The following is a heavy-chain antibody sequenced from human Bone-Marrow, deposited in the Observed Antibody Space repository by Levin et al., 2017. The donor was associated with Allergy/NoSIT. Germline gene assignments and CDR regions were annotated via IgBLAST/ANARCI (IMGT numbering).Heavy chain of an antibody. CDR2: LYSADHT. V-gene: IGHV3-66*01. D-gene: IGHD2-2*02. CDR3: SRVGYKDAFDI. CDR1: GLTVSSNG. Sequence: PGGSLRLSCAASGLTVSSNGMAWVRQAPGKGLESVGLLYSADHTYYADSVKGRFTISRDSSRNTLHLQMNSLSAEDTAVYYCSRVGYKDAFDIWGQGTMVTVSS. J-gene: IGHJ3*02.